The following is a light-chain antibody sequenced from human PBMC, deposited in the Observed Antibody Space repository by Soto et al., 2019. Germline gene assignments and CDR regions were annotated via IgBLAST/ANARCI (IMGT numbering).Light chain of an antibody. Sequence: QAVVTQEPSLTVSPGGTVTLTCGSITGTVTTGHAPYWFQQKPGQAPRTLMYETTNRHSWTPARFSGSLLGGKAALTLSGAQPEDEAEYYCLLSYSGARVFGGGTKLTVL. J-gene: IGLJ2*01. CDR2: ETT. CDR3: LLSYSGARV. V-gene: IGLV7-46*01. CDR1: TGTVTTGHA.